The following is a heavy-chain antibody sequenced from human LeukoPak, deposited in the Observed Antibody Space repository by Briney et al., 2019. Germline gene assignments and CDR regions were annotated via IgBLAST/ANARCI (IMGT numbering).Heavy chain of an antibody. J-gene: IGHJ5*02. V-gene: IGHV1-46*01. D-gene: IGHD3-22*01. Sequence: ASVKVSCKASGYTFSSYYVHWVRQAPGQGLEWMGMIVPSDGFTSYAQKFQGRVTITADESTSTAYMELSSLRSEDTAVYYCARDYSDDSSGWNWFDPWGQGTLVTVSS. CDR3: ARDYSDDSSGWNWFDP. CDR2: IVPSDGFT. CDR1: GYTFSSYY.